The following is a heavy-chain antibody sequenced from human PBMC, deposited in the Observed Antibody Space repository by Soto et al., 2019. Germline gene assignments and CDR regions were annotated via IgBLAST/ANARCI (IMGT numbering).Heavy chain of an antibody. V-gene: IGHV4-39*01. J-gene: IGHJ6*02. Sequence: SETLSLTRTVSGESISRGSYSRGWIRQPPGEGLGWIGTFHYNENTYYNPSLGSRVTISVDTSKNQFSLRVTSVTVADTAVYYCARLGGYCSGTSTSCYGFYGMDVWGQGTTVTVSS. CDR1: GESISRGSYS. CDR2: FHYNENT. D-gene: IGHD2-2*01. CDR3: ARLGGYCSGTSTSCYGFYGMDV.